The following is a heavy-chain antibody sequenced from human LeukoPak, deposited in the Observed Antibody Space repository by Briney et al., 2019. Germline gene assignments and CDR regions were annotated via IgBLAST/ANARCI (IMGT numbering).Heavy chain of an antibody. CDR3: ARGRGRYYGMDV. J-gene: IGHJ6*02. CDR2: INHSGST. CDR1: GGSFSGYY. V-gene: IGHV4-34*01. Sequence: SETLSLTCAASGGSFSGYYWSWIRQAPGKGLEWIGEINHSGSTNYNSSLKSRVTMPVDTSKNHFSLKLSSEIAADTAVYYCARGRGRYYGMDVWGQGTTVIVSS.